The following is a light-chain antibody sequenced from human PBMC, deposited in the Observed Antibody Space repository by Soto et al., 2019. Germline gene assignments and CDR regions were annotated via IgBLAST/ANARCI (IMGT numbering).Light chain of an antibody. CDR1: HSDSSY. J-gene: IGKJ1*01. V-gene: IGKV3-20*01. Sequence: TQSAATLSMSPGERLTLSCMASHSDSSYLGWYKQKRGQAPRLLIHGASNRATGIPDRFSGSGSGTEFTLTITRLEPEDFAVYYCQQYGGSPRTFGQGTKVDIK. CDR2: GAS. CDR3: QQYGGSPRT.